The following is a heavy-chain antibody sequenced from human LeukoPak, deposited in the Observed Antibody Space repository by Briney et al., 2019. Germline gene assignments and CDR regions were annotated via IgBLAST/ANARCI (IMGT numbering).Heavy chain of an antibody. D-gene: IGHD6-6*01. V-gene: IGHV3-23*01. CDR1: GFSFSNYE. Sequence: QPGGSLRLSCAASGFSFSNYEMNWVRQAPGKGLEWVSAISGSGGSTYYADSVKGRFTISRDNSKNTLYLQMNSLRAEDTAVYYCAKHPVASIAARLGHWGQGTLVTVSS. J-gene: IGHJ4*02. CDR3: AKHPVASIAARLGH. CDR2: ISGSGGST.